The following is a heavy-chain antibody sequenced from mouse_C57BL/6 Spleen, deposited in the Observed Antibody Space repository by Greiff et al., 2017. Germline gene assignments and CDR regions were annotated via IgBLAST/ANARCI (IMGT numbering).Heavy chain of an antibody. CDR3: ARTLPITTVGGGYFDV. CDR1: GYTFTSYW. CDR2: IDPSDSYT. V-gene: IGHV1-59*01. D-gene: IGHD1-1*01. J-gene: IGHJ1*03. Sequence: QVQLQQPGAELVRPGTSVKLSCKASGYTFTSYWMHWVKQRPGQGLEWIGVIDPSDSYTNYNQKFKGKATLTVDTSSSTAYMQLSSLTSEDAAVYYCARTLPITTVGGGYFDVWGTGTTVTVSS.